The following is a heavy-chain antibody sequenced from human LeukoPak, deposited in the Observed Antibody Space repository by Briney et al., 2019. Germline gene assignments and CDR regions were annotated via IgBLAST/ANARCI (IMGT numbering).Heavy chain of an antibody. V-gene: IGHV4-39*07. D-gene: IGHD2-15*01. CDR2: IYYSGST. Sequence: PSETLSLTCTVSGGSISSSSYYWGWIRQPPGKGLEWIASIYYSGSTYYNPSLKSRVTISVDTSKNQFSLKLSSVTAADTAVYYCARAEDCSGGSCYPYYFDYWGQGTLVTVSS. CDR3: ARAEDCSGGSCYPYYFDY. CDR1: GGSISSSSYY. J-gene: IGHJ4*02.